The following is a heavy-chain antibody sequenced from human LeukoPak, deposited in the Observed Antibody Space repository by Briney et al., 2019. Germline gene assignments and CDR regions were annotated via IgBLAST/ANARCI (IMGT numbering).Heavy chain of an antibody. CDR3: ARDVGATPGYFDY. CDR2: IYHSEST. V-gene: IGHV4-4*02. J-gene: IGHJ4*02. D-gene: IGHD1-26*01. Sequence: PSETLSLTCAVSGGSISSSNWWSWVRQPPGKGLEWIGEIYHSESTNYNPSLKSRVTISVDTSKNQFSLKLSSVTAADTAVYYCARDVGATPGYFDYWGQGTLVTVSS. CDR1: GGSISSSNW.